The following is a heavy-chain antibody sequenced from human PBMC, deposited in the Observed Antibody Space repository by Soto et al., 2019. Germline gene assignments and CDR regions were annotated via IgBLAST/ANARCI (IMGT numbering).Heavy chain of an antibody. Sequence: SETLSLTCTVSGGSISSSSYYWGWIRQPPGKGLEWIGSIYYSGSTYYNPSLKSRVTISVDTSKNQFSLRLSSVTAADTAVYYCARVRITNFGVATEFDEWGQGSLVTGSS. CDR1: GGSISSSSYY. D-gene: IGHD3-3*01. CDR2: IYYSGST. CDR3: ARVRITNFGVATEFDE. J-gene: IGHJ4*02. V-gene: IGHV4-39*01.